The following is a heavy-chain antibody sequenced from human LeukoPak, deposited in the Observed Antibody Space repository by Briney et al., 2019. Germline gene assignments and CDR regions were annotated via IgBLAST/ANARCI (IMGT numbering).Heavy chain of an antibody. J-gene: IGHJ4*02. CDR2: IIPIFGTA. D-gene: IGHD1-26*01. Sequence: ASVKVSCKASGGTFNSYAISWVRQAPGQGLEWMGGIIPIFGTANYAQKVQGRVTITTDESTTTAYMELSSLRSEDTAVYYCARGKSGRGGFDYWGQGTLVTVSS. CDR3: ARGKSGRGGFDY. V-gene: IGHV1-69*05. CDR1: GGTFNSYA.